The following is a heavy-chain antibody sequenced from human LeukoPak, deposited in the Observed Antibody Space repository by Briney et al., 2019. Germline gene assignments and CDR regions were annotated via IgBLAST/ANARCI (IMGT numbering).Heavy chain of an antibody. J-gene: IGHJ4*02. Sequence: ASEKVSCKASGYTFTNYDINWVRQATGQGLEWMGYMKPNSGNTGYAQKFQGRVTMIRDTSISTAYMELSSLTSEDTAVYYCATELRWKDHWGQGTLVTVSS. CDR3: ATELRWKDH. CDR2: MKPNSGNT. V-gene: IGHV1-8*01. CDR1: GYTFTNYD. D-gene: IGHD4-23*01.